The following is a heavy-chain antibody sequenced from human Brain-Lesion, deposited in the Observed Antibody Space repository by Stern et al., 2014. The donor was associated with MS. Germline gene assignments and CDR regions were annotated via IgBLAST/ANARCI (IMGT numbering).Heavy chain of an antibody. Sequence: MQLVESGPGLVKPSQTLSLSCTVSGGSISSGGYYWRWIRQTAGKGLEWIGRIFNSGSTSYNPSLKSRVPISIDTLQNQFSLRLNSMTAADTAVYYCARGRVVPGFQYYATDVWGQGTTVIVSS. V-gene: IGHV4-61*02. CDR1: GGSISSGGYY. D-gene: IGHD2-2*01. CDR2: IFNSGST. J-gene: IGHJ6*02. CDR3: ARGRVVPGFQYYATDV.